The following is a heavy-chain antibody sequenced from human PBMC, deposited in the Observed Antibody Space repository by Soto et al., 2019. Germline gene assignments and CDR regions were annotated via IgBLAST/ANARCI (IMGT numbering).Heavy chain of an antibody. D-gene: IGHD4-17*01. CDR3: ARLGGAGDYVLPDWFDP. Sequence: SETLSLTCTVSGGSISSYYWSWIRQPPGKGLEWIGYIYYSGSTNYNPSLKSRVTISVDTSKNQFSLKLSSVTAADTAVYYCARLGGAGDYVLPDWFDPWGQGTLVTVSS. CDR1: GGSISSYY. J-gene: IGHJ5*02. V-gene: IGHV4-59*08. CDR2: IYYSGST.